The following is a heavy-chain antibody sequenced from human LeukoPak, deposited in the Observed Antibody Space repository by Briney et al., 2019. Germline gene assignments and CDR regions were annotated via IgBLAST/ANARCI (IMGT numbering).Heavy chain of an antibody. Sequence: PGRSLRLSCAASGFTFSSYGMHWVRQAPGKGLEWVAVIWYDGSNKYYADSVKGRFTISRDNSKNTLYLQMNSLRAEDTAVYYCAKDTDGSGTFYGRPPNWFDPWGQGTLVTVSS. CDR1: GFTFSSYG. CDR3: AKDTDGSGTFYGRPPNWFDP. V-gene: IGHV3-33*06. CDR2: IWYDGSNK. J-gene: IGHJ5*02. D-gene: IGHD3-10*01.